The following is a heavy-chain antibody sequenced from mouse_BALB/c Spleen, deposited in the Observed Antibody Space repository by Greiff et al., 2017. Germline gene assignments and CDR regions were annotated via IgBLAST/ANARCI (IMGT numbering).Heavy chain of an antibody. CDR2: IWGGGST. Sequence: VNLVESGPGLVAPSQSLSITCTVSGFSLTDYGVSWIRQPPGKGLEWLGVIWGGGSTYYNSALKSRLSISKDNSKSQVFLKMNSLQTDDTAMYYCAKSSPSYHYAMDYWGQGTSVTVSS. J-gene: IGHJ4*01. CDR3: AKSSPSYHYAMDY. V-gene: IGHV2-6-5*01. D-gene: IGHD2-10*01. CDR1: GFSLTDYG.